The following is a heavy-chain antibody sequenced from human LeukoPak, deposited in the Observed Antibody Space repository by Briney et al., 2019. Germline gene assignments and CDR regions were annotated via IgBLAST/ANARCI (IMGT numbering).Heavy chain of an antibody. V-gene: IGHV4-30-4*08. CDR3: AREGSYYDSSGYGLGNWFDP. CDR2: IYYSGST. Sequence: SQTLSLTCTVSGGSISSGDYYWSWLRQPPGKGLEWIGYIYYSGSTYYNPSLKSRVTISVDTSKNQFSLKLSSVTAADTAVYYCAREGSYYDSSGYGLGNWFDPWGQGTLVTVSS. CDR1: GGSISSGDYY. J-gene: IGHJ5*02. D-gene: IGHD3-22*01.